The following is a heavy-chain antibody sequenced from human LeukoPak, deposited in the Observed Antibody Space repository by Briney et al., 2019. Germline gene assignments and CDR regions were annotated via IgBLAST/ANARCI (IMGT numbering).Heavy chain of an antibody. Sequence: GGSLRLSCAASGFFISSYWMYWVRRAPGEGLVWVSRINGDGTTTNYADSVRGRFTISRDSAKNTLYVQLNSLRAEDTAVYYCARSQSTVTTGPFDIWGRGTMVTVSS. D-gene: IGHD4-17*01. J-gene: IGHJ3*02. V-gene: IGHV3-74*01. CDR3: ARSQSTVTTGPFDI. CDR2: INGDGTTT. CDR1: GFFISSYW.